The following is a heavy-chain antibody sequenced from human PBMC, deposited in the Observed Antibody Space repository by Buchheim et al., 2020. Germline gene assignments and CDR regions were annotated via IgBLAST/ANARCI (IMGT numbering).Heavy chain of an antibody. CDR2: ISYDGSNK. CDR1: GFTFSSYA. D-gene: IGHD1-26*01. V-gene: IGHV3-30*04. J-gene: IGHJ4*02. CDR3: ARDWRELLYYFDY. Sequence: QVQLVESGGGVVQPGRSLRLSCAASGFTFSSYAMHWVRQAPDKGLEWVAVISYDGSNKYYADSVKGRFTISRDNSKNTLYLQMNSLRAEDTAVYYCARDWRELLYYFDYWGQGTL.